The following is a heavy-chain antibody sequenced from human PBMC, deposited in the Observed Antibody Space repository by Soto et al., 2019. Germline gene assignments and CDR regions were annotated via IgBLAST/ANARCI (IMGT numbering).Heavy chain of an antibody. CDR3: ARASRYGDYDAFDI. D-gene: IGHD4-17*01. CDR1: GYTFTNYG. Sequence: ASVKVSCKASGYTFTNYGITWVRQAPGQRLEWMGWINAGNGNTKYSQNFQVRVTITRDTSASTAYMELSSLRSEDTAVYYCARASRYGDYDAFDIWGQGTMVTVSS. V-gene: IGHV1-3*01. J-gene: IGHJ3*02. CDR2: INAGNGNT.